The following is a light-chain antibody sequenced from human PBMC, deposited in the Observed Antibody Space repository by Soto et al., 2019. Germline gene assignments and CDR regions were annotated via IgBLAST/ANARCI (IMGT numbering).Light chain of an antibody. CDR1: QNVRNW. J-gene: IGKJ5*01. Sequence: DILLTQSPSTLSASVGDSVTITCRASQNVRNWLAWYQQTPGKAPTPLIYDATSVKSGVPARFSGSGSGTEFTLTISSLQPDDFATYYCQQYNTYSTFGQGTRLEIK. CDR2: DAT. CDR3: QQYNTYST. V-gene: IGKV1-5*01.